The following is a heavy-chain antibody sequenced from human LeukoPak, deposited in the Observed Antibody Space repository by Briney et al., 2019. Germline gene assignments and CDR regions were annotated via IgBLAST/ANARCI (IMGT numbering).Heavy chain of an antibody. CDR3: ARRGDILTGYSYWYFDL. V-gene: IGHV5-51*01. Sequence: PGESLKISCKGSGNSFPIYWIGWVRQMPGKGLEWMGIIYPADSDTRYSPSFQGQVTISADKSISTAYLQWSSLKASDTAMYYCARRGDILTGYSYWYFDLWGRGTLVTVSS. J-gene: IGHJ2*01. D-gene: IGHD3-9*01. CDR1: GNSFPIYW. CDR2: IYPADSDT.